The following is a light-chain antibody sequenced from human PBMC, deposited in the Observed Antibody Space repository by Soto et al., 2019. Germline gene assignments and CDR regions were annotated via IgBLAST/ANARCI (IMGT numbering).Light chain of an antibody. CDR1: QSVRTY. CDR3: QQRNTWPPIT. CDR2: DAS. V-gene: IGKV3-11*01. J-gene: IGKJ5*01. Sequence: DIMMTQSPATLSVSPGERATLSCRASQSVRTYLSWYQVKPGQAPRLLIYDASRRASGVPARFSGSGSGTDFTLTISSLEPEDFALYYCQQRNTWPPITFGQGTRLEIK.